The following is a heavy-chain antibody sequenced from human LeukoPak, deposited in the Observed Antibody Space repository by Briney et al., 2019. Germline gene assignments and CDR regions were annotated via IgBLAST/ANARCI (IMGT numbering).Heavy chain of an antibody. D-gene: IGHD3-10*01. Sequence: ASVKVSCKASGYTFTGYYMHWVRQAPRQGLEWMGWINPNSGGTNYAQKFQGRVTMTRDTSISTAYMERSRLRSDDTAVYYCARLPMVRGVTPFDYWGQGTLVTVSS. CDR2: INPNSGGT. CDR3: ARLPMVRGVTPFDY. V-gene: IGHV1-2*02. CDR1: GYTFTGYY. J-gene: IGHJ4*02.